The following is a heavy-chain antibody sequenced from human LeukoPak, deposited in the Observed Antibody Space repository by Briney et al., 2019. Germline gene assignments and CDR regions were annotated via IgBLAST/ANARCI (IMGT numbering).Heavy chain of an antibody. V-gene: IGHV4-59*01. D-gene: IGHD1-26*01. Sequence: SETLSLTCTVSGGSISSYYWSWIRQPPGKGLEWIGYIYYSGNTNYNPSLKSRVTISVDTSKNQFSLKLSSVTAADTAVYYCARDAGAGPYGLDVRGQGTTVTVSS. J-gene: IGHJ6*02. CDR2: IYYSGNT. CDR1: GGSISSYY. CDR3: ARDAGAGPYGLDV.